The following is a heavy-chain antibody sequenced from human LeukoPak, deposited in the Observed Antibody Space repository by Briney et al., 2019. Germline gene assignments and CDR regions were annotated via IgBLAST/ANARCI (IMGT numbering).Heavy chain of an antibody. CDR2: INTNTGNP. Sequence: ASVKVSCKASGYTFTSYAMNWVRQAPGQGLEWMGWINTNTGNPTYAQGFTGRFVFSLDTSVSTAYLQISSLKAEDTAVYYCARDPMRRIAARPECFDPWGQGTLVTVSS. CDR3: ARDPMRRIAARPECFDP. CDR1: GYTFTSYA. J-gene: IGHJ5*02. V-gene: IGHV7-4-1*02. D-gene: IGHD6-6*01.